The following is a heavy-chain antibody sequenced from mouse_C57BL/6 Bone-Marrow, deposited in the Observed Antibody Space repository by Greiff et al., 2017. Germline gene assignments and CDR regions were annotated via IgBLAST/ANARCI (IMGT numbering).Heavy chain of an antibody. D-gene: IGHD1-1*01. CDR2: IDPSDSYT. CDR3: ARWNYVSRDY. J-gene: IGHJ2*01. Sequence: QVQLQQPGAELVMPGASVKLSCKASGYTFTSYWMHWVKQRPGQGLEWIGEIDPSDSYTNYNQKFKGKSTLTVDKSSSTAYMQLSSLTSEDAAVYYCARWNYVSRDYWGQGTTLTVSS. CDR1: GYTFTSYW. V-gene: IGHV1-69*01.